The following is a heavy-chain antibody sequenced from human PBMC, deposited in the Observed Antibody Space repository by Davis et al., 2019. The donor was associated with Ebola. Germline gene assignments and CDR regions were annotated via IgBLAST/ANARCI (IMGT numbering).Heavy chain of an antibody. V-gene: IGHV6-1*01. D-gene: IGHD5-12*01. J-gene: IGHJ6*04. CDR2: TYFNYKWYN. Sequence: PSETLSLTCALSGASVSAGSCGWTSIRQSPSRGLEWLGRTYFNYKWYNDYAVSVKSRITINLDTSKNQFSLQLNSVTPEDTAVYYCAIGWLRTGMDVWGKGTTVTVSS. CDR1: GASVSAGSCG. CDR3: AIGWLRTGMDV.